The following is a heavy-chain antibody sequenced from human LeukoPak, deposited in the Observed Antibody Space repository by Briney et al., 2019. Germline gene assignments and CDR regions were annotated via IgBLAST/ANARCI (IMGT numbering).Heavy chain of an antibody. V-gene: IGHV4-38-2*02. CDR2: IHHSGGT. CDR1: GYAISSGFY. D-gene: IGHD2-21*01. CDR3: ARAHIPYYYYMDV. J-gene: IGHJ6*03. Sequence: SETLSLTRTVSGYAISSGFYWGWIRQPPGKGLEWIGAIHHSGGTYYNPSLKSRVTISIDTSKNHFSLKLSSVTAADTAVYYCARAHIPYYYYMDVWGKGTTVTISS.